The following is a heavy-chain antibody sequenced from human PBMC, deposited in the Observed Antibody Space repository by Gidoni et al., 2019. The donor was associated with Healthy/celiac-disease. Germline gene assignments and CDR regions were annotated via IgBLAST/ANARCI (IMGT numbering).Heavy chain of an antibody. D-gene: IGHD4-17*01. J-gene: IGHJ4*02. CDR3: AKDLALDYGGNSFLDY. CDR1: GFTFDDYA. V-gene: IGHV3-9*01. Sequence: EVQLVESGGGLVQPGRSLRLSCAASGFTFDDYAMPWVRQAPGKGLEWVSVISWNSGSIGYADSVKGRFTISRDNAKNSLYLQMNSLRAEDTALYYCAKDLALDYGGNSFLDYWGQGTLVTVSS. CDR2: ISWNSGSI.